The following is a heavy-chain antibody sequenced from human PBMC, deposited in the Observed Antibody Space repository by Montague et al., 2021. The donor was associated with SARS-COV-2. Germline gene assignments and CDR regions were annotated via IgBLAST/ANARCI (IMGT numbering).Heavy chain of an antibody. V-gene: IGHV6-1*01. CDR1: GDSVSSNIVA. CDR3: ARIPVGRKYYFDF. D-gene: IGHD2-2*01. CDR2: TYYRSKWYN. Sequence: CAISGDSVSSNIVAWNWIRQSPSRRLEWLGRTYYRSKWYNDYAESVKSRITIDPDTSKHQFSLHLNSVTPEDTAVYYCARIPVGRKYYFDFWGQGTLVTVSS. J-gene: IGHJ4*02.